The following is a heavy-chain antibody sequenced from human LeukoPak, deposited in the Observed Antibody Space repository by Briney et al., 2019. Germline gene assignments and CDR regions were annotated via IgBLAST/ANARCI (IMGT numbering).Heavy chain of an antibody. CDR1: GFTLSSYT. Sequence: GGALRLSCAASGFTLSSYTMNWVRQAPGKGLEWVSSITTSRTYIHYADSARGRFTISRDNAKNSLYLRMRSRRVEDTRVYCCARGEGYYASGSYYIDYWGQGTLVTVSS. D-gene: IGHD3-10*01. J-gene: IGHJ4*02. V-gene: IGHV3-21*01. CDR3: ARGEGYYASGSYYIDY. CDR2: ITTSRTYI.